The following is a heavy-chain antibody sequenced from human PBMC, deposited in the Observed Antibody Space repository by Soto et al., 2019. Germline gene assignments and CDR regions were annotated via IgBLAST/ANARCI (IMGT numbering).Heavy chain of an antibody. CDR1: GGTFSTYA. CDR2: IIPLFGTA. CDR3: ARGVHYDSSGYYYFY. D-gene: IGHD3-22*01. J-gene: IGHJ4*02. V-gene: IGHV1-69*13. Sequence: SVKVSCKASGGTFSTYAIGWVRQAPGQGLEWMGGIIPLFGTAKYAQNFQGRITITADESTNTAYMELRSLRSQDTAVYYCARGVHYDSSGYYYFYWGQGTLVTVSS.